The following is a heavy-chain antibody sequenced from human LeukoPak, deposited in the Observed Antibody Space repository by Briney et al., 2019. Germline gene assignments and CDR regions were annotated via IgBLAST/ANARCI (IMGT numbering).Heavy chain of an antibody. CDR3: ARVSSSWYQDWYFDL. Sequence: SETLSLTCTVSGYSISSGYYWGWIRQPPGKGLEWIGSIYHSGSTYYNPSLKSRVTISADTSKNQFSLKLNSVTAADTAVYYCARVSSSWYQDWYFDLWGRGTLVTVSS. CDR2: IYHSGST. CDR1: GYSISSGYY. V-gene: IGHV4-38-2*02. J-gene: IGHJ2*01. D-gene: IGHD6-13*01.